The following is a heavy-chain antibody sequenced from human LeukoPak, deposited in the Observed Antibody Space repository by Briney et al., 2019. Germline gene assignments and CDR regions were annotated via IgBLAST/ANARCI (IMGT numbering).Heavy chain of an antibody. CDR3: AKDMRGSGSTKAFDI. CDR1: GLTFDDYA. J-gene: IGHJ3*02. V-gene: IGHV3-9*01. Sequence: GGSLRLSCAASGLTFDDYAMHWVRQAPGKGLEWVSGISWNSGSIGYADSVKGRFTISRDNAKNSLYLQMNSLRAEDTALYYCAKDMRGSGSTKAFDIWGQGTMVTVSS. D-gene: IGHD3-10*01. CDR2: ISWNSGSI.